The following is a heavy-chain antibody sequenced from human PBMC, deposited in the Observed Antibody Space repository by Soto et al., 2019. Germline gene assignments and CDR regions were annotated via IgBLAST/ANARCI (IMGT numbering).Heavy chain of an antibody. Sequence: SETLSLTCAVSGGSLSDYYWPWIRQSPGKGLEWIGEIHPSGSTYYNPSLRSRVTISVDTSKNQFSLKLTSLTAADTAIYYCARGRDEYKLGDVWGHGTTVTVSS. CDR2: IHPSGST. J-gene: IGHJ6*02. CDR3: ARGRDEYKLGDV. CDR1: GGSLSDYY. D-gene: IGHD1-1*01. V-gene: IGHV4-34*01.